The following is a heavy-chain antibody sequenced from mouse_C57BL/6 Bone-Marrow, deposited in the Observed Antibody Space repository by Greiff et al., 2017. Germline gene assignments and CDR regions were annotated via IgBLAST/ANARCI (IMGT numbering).Heavy chain of an antibody. D-gene: IGHD1-1*01. V-gene: IGHV5-4*01. CDR2: ISDGGSYT. J-gene: IGHJ3*01. CDR1: GFTFSSYA. Sequence: EVQGVESGGGLVKPGGSLKLSCAASGFTFSSYAMSWVRQTPEKRPEWVATISDGGSYTYYPDNVKGRFTISRDNAKNNLYLQMSHLKSEDTAMYYCARDYYGSSLWFAYWGQGTLVTVSA. CDR3: ARDYYGSSLWFAY.